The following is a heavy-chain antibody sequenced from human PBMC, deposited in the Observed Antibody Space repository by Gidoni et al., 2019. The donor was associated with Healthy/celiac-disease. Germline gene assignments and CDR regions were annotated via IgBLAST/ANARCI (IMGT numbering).Heavy chain of an antibody. V-gene: IGHV3-23*01. CDR3: AKALEPQWLVSGGY. D-gene: IGHD6-19*01. CDR2: ISGSGGST. J-gene: IGHJ4*02. CDR1: GFPFSSYA. Sequence: EVQLLESGGGLVQPGGSLRLSCAASGFPFSSYAMRWVRQAPGKGLEWVSAISGSGGSTYYADSVKGRFTISRDNSKNTLYLQMNSLRAEDTAVYYCAKALEPQWLVSGGYWGQGTLVTVSS.